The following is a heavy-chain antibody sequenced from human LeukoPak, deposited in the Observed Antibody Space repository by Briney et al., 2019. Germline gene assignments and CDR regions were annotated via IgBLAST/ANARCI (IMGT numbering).Heavy chain of an antibody. Sequence: ASVKASCKASGYTFTSYGISWVRQAPGQGLEWMGWISAYNGNTNYAQKLQGRVTMTTDTSTSTAYMELRSLRSDDTAVYYCARDREWYYDFWSGYSNYYGMDVWGQGTTVTVSS. D-gene: IGHD3-3*01. J-gene: IGHJ6*02. V-gene: IGHV1-18*01. CDR3: ARDREWYYDFWSGYSNYYGMDV. CDR1: GYTFTSYG. CDR2: ISAYNGNT.